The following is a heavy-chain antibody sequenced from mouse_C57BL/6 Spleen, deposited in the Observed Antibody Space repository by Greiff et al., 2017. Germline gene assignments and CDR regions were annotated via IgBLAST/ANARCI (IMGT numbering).Heavy chain of an antibody. J-gene: IGHJ4*01. Sequence: EVKVVESGPGMVKPSQSLSLTCTVTGYSITSGYDWHWIRHFPGNKLEWMGYISYSGSTNYNPSLKSRISITHDTSKNHFFLKLNSVTTEDTATYYCARDSNYYAMDYWGQGTSVTVSS. CDR1: GYSITSGYD. D-gene: IGHD2-5*01. CDR3: ARDSNYYAMDY. V-gene: IGHV3-1*01. CDR2: ISYSGST.